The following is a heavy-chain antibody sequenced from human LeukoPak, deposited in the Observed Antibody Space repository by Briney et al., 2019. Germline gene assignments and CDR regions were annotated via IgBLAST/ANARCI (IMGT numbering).Heavy chain of an antibody. D-gene: IGHD6-6*01. J-gene: IGHJ4*02. CDR3: ARALYSSSSGPFFDY. Sequence: GASVKVSCKASGYTFTSYAMHWVRQAPGQRLEWMGWINAGNGNTKYSQEFQGRVTITRDTSASTAYMELSSLRSEDMAVYYCARALYSSSSGPFFDYWGQGTLVTVSS. CDR2: INAGNGNT. CDR1: GYTFTSYA. V-gene: IGHV1-3*03.